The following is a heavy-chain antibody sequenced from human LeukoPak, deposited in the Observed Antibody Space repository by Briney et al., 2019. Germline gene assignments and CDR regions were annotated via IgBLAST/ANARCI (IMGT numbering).Heavy chain of an antibody. D-gene: IGHD3-3*01. V-gene: IGHV1-8*01. CDR2: MNPNSGNT. Sequence: ASVKVSCKASGYTFTSYDINWVRQATGQGLEWMGWMNPNSGNTGYAQKLQGRVTMTRNTSISTAYMELSSLRSEDTAVYYCARATSSYYDFWSGYYTGAYYYYGMDVWGQGTTVTVSS. J-gene: IGHJ6*02. CDR1: GYTFTSYD. CDR3: ARATSSYYDFWSGYYTGAYYYYGMDV.